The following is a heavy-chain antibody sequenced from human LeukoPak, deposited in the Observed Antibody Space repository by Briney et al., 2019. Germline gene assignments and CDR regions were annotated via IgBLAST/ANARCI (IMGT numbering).Heavy chain of an antibody. V-gene: IGHV2-5*01. J-gene: IGHJ6*03. CDR1: AFSLSTSGVG. Sequence: SGPTLVKPTQTLTLTCTFSAFSLSTSGVGVGWIRQPPGKALEWLALIYWNDDKRYSPLLKTRLTISKDTSKNQVVLTMTNMDPVDTATYYCARIRAVAGIFGYMDVWGKGTTVTVSS. CDR2: IYWNDDK. CDR3: ARIRAVAGIFGYMDV. D-gene: IGHD6-19*01.